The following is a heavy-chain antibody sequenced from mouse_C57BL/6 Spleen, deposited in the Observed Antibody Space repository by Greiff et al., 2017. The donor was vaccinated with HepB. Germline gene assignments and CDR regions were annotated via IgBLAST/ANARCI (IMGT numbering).Heavy chain of an antibody. V-gene: IGHV5-16*01. CDR3: TRDQDGYYDY. J-gene: IGHJ2*01. Sequence: EVKLVESEGGLVQPGSSMKLSCTASGFTFSDYYMAWVRQVPEKGLEWVAHINYDGSSTYYLDSLKGRFILSRDTAKNILYLQLSSLESEDAATYYSTRDQDGYYDYWGQGTTLTVSS. CDR1: GFTFSDYY. CDR2: INYDGSST. D-gene: IGHD2-3*01.